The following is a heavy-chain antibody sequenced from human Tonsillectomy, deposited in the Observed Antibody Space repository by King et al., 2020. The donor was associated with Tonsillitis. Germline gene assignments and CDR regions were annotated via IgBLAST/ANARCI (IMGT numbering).Heavy chain of an antibody. V-gene: IGHV4-39*01. J-gene: IGHJ3*02. CDR1: GGSISSTSYY. D-gene: IGHD3-3*01. Sequence: LQLQESGPGLVKPSETLSLTCTVSGGSISSTSYYWGWIRQPPGKGLEWIGSIYYSGSTYYNPSLKSRVTISVDTSKNQFSLKLSSVTAADTAVYYCARRNDFWSGSIDAFDIWGRGTMVTVSS. CDR2: IYYSGST. CDR3: ARRNDFWSGSIDAFDI.